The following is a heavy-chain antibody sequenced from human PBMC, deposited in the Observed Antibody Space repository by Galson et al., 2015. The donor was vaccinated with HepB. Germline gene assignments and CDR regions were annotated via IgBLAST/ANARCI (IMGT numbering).Heavy chain of an antibody. Sequence: SLRLSCAASGFTFSDSYMTWIRQAPGKGLQWVSFISSSGSYPNYADSAKGRFTISRDNAKNSLFLQMNSLRAEDTAVYYCARGYNSGLHYWGQGTLVTVSS. CDR3: ARGYNSGLHY. V-gene: IGHV3-11*06. CDR2: ISSSGSYP. J-gene: IGHJ4*02. CDR1: GFTFSDSY. D-gene: IGHD6-19*01.